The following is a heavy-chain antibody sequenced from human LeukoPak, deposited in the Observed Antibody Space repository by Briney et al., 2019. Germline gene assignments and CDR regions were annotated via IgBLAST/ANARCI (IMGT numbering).Heavy chain of an antibody. CDR1: GFTFSSYG. D-gene: IGHD3-10*01. CDR3: ARGDSGWGGGDAFHI. J-gene: IGHJ3*02. V-gene: IGHV3-30*02. CDR2: IRYDGSNK. Sequence: GGSLRLSCAASGFTFSSYGMHWVRQAPGKGLEWVAFIRYDGSNKYYADSVKGRFTISRDNSKNTLYLQMNSLRVDDTAMYYCARGDSGWGGGDAFHIWGQGTMVTVSS.